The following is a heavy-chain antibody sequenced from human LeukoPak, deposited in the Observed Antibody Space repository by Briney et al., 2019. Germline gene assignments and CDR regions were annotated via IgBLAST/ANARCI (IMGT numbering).Heavy chain of an antibody. CDR3: ARHLSPYSSGWSPLDY. Sequence: GESLKISCKGSGYSFTSYWIGWVRQMPGKGPEWMGIIYPGDSDTRYSPSFQGQVTISADKSISTAYLQWSSLKASDTAMYYCARHLSPYSSGWSPLDYWGQGTLVTVSS. CDR2: IYPGDSDT. J-gene: IGHJ4*02. V-gene: IGHV5-51*01. D-gene: IGHD6-19*01. CDR1: GYSFTSYW.